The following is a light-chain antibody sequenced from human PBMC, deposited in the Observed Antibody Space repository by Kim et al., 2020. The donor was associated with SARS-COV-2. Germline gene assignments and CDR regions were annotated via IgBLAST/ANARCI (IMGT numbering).Light chain of an antibody. CDR3: SSYTSSSTRV. J-gene: IGLJ2*01. Sequence: GHPITISCTGTSSDVGGYNYVSCYQQHPGKAPKLMIYDVSNRPSGVSNRFSGSKSGNTASLTISGLQAEDEADYYCSSYTSSSTRVFGGGTQLTVL. CDR1: SSDVGGYNY. V-gene: IGLV2-14*03. CDR2: DVS.